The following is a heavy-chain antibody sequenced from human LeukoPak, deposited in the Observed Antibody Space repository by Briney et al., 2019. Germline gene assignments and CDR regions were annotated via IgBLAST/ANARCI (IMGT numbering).Heavy chain of an antibody. Sequence: HSGGSLRLSCAASGFTLGNFWVYWVRQAPGKGLVWVARINGDGSRTSNADSVKGRFTISRDNAKNTVYLQMNSLRVEDTAVYYCARDFRYVAFDIWGQGTMVTVSS. D-gene: IGHD2-2*01. CDR1: GFTLGNFW. V-gene: IGHV3-74*01. CDR2: INGDGSRT. J-gene: IGHJ3*02. CDR3: ARDFRYVAFDI.